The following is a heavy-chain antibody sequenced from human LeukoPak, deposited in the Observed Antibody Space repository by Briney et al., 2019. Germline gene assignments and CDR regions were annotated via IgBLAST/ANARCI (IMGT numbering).Heavy chain of an antibody. V-gene: IGHV4-4*07. J-gene: IGHJ6*03. CDR1: GGSISSYY. CDR2: IYTSGST. D-gene: IGHD5-18*01. Sequence: SETLSLTCTVSGGSISSYYWSWIRQPAGKGLEWIGRIYTSGSTNYNPSLKSRVTVSVDTSKNQFSLKLSSVTAADTAVYYCAKGPVTAIKGAYYMDVWGKGTTVTVSS. CDR3: AKGPVTAIKGAYYMDV.